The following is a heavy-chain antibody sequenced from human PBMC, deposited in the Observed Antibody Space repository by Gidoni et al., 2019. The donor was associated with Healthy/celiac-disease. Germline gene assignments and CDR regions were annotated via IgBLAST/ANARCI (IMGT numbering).Heavy chain of an antibody. Sequence: EVQLVESGGGLVKPGGSLRLSCAASGFTFSSYSMNWVRQAPGKGLEWVSSISSSSSYIYYADSVKGRFTIARDNAKNSLYLQMNSLRAEDTAVYYCARALDSSSWYGVDYWGQGTLVTVSS. CDR2: ISSSSSYI. D-gene: IGHD6-13*01. J-gene: IGHJ4*02. CDR3: ARALDSSSWYGVDY. V-gene: IGHV3-21*01. CDR1: GFTFSSYS.